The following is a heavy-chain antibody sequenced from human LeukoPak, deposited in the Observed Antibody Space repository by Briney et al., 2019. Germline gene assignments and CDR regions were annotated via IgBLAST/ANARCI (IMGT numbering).Heavy chain of an antibody. J-gene: IGHJ3*02. CDR1: GGSISGYF. CDR3: ARRRYSWDAFDI. D-gene: IGHD5-18*01. CDR2: IYYSGRT. Sequence: PSETLSLTCAVSGGSISGYFWSWIRQPPGKGLEWIGYIYYSGRTNYNPSLKGRATMSVDTSKNQFSLKLSSVTAADTAVYYCARRRYSWDAFDIWGQGTMVTVSS. V-gene: IGHV4-59*08.